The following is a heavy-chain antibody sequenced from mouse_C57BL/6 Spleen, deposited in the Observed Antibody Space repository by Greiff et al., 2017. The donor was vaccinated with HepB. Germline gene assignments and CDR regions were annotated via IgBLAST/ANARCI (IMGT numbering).Heavy chain of an antibody. V-gene: IGHV3-6*01. CDR3: ARDRRDWDGAY. CDR2: ISYDGSN. D-gene: IGHD4-1*01. Sequence: LKESGPGLVKPSQSLSLTCSVTGYSITSGYYWNWIRQFPGNKLEWMGYISYDGSNNYNPSLKNRISITRDTSKNQFFLKLNSVTTEDTATYYCARDRRDWDGAYWGQGTLVTVSA. J-gene: IGHJ3*01. CDR1: GYSITSGYY.